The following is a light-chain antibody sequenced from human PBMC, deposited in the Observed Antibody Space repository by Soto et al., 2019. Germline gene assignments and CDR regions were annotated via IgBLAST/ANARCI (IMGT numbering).Light chain of an antibody. CDR2: WAS. CDR3: QQYYSTRT. V-gene: IGKV4-1*01. Sequence: DIVMTQSPDSLAVSLGERATINCKSSQSVLYSSNNKNYLAWYQQKPGQPPKLLIYWASTRESGVPDRFSGSGSGTDSTLTISSLQAEYVAVYYCQQYYSTRTFGQGTKVEIK. CDR1: QSVLYSSNNKNY. J-gene: IGKJ1*01.